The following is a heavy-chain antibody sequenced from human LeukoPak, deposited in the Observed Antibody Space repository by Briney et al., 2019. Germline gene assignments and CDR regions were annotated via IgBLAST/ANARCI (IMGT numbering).Heavy chain of an antibody. CDR1: GGSISSYY. V-gene: IGHV4-34*01. Sequence: PSETLSLTCTVSGGSISSYYWSWIRQPPGKGLEWIGEINHSGSTNYNPSLKSRVTISVDTSKNQFSLKLSSVTAADTAVYYCARPRIAAAFAFDIWGQGTMVTVSS. D-gene: IGHD6-13*01. CDR2: INHSGST. CDR3: ARPRIAAAFAFDI. J-gene: IGHJ3*02.